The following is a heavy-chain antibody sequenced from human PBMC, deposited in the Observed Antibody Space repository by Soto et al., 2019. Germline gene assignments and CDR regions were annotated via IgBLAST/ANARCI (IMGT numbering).Heavy chain of an antibody. CDR2: ISGSGGST. CDR3: AKDNPRKEPITYYDILTGYPFDY. J-gene: IGHJ4*02. Sequence: EVQLLESGGGLVQPGGSLRLSCAASGFTFSSYAMSWVRQAPGKGLEWVSAISGSGGSTYYADSVKGRFTISRDNSKNTMDLQMNSLRAEDTAVYYCAKDNPRKEPITYYDILTGYPFDYWGQGTLVTVSS. CDR1: GFTFSSYA. D-gene: IGHD3-9*01. V-gene: IGHV3-23*01.